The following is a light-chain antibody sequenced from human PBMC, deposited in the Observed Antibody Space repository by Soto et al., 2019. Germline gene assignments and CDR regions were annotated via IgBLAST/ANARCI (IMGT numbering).Light chain of an antibody. CDR1: SSDVGGYNY. J-gene: IGLJ1*01. CDR3: SSYTSSSTLLYV. V-gene: IGLV2-14*01. Sequence: QSALTQPASVSGSPGQSITISCTGTSSDVGGYNYVSWYQQHPGNAPKLMIYEVSHRPSGVSNRFSGSKSGNTASLTISGLQAEDEADYYCSSYTSSSTLLYVFGTGTKVTVL. CDR2: EVS.